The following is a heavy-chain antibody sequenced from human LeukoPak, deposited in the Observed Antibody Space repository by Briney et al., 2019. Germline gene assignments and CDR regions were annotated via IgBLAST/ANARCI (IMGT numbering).Heavy chain of an antibody. Sequence: GGSLRLSCAASGFTFSSYGMHWVRQAPGKGLEWVAVVSFDGNNKYYADSVKGRFTISRDNTKNTLYLQMNGLRAEDTAVYYCAKSGQYDKAYGAFDIWGQGTMVTVSS. CDR2: VSFDGNNK. V-gene: IGHV3-30*18. J-gene: IGHJ3*02. CDR3: AKSGQYDKAYGAFDI. CDR1: GFTFSSYG. D-gene: IGHD3-22*01.